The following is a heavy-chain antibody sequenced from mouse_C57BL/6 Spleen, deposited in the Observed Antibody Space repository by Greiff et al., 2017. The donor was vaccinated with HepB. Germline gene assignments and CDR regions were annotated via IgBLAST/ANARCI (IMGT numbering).Heavy chain of an antibody. Sequence: QVQLQQPGAELVGPGSSVKLSCKASGYTFTSSWRHWVKQRPIQGLEWIGNIDPSDSETHYNQKFKDKATLTVDKSSSTAYMQLSSLTSEDSAVYYCARYGGLRRNFDYWGQGTTLTVSS. J-gene: IGHJ2*01. CDR2: IDPSDSET. CDR1: GYTFTSSW. V-gene: IGHV1-52*01. D-gene: IGHD2-4*01. CDR3: ARYGGLRRNFDY.